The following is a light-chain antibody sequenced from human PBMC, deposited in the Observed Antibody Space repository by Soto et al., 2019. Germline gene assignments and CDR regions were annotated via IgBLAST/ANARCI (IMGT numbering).Light chain of an antibody. CDR2: DAS. CDR1: QGISSA. J-gene: IGKJ5*01. V-gene: IGKV1D-13*01. Sequence: AIQLTQSPSSLSASVGDRVTITCRASQGISSALAWYQQKPGKAPKLLIYDASSLESGVPSRFSGSGSGTDFTLTISSLQPEDCATYYCQQFNDYITFGQGTRLEIK. CDR3: QQFNDYIT.